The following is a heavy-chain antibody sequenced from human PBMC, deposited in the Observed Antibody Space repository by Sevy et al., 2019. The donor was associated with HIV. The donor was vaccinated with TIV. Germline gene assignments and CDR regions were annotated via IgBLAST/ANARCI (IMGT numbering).Heavy chain of an antibody. J-gene: IGHJ4*02. Sequence: GGSLRLSCAASGFLFSSFGMHWVRQPPGRGLEWVAVISYDGKNKYYADSLKGRITISRDNSKNTLFLQMNSLRAEDTAVYYCAKAVGGYYFLLDSLGQGALVTVSS. V-gene: IGHV3-30*18. CDR2: ISYDGKNK. CDR3: AKAVGGYYFLLDS. CDR1: GFLFSSFG. D-gene: IGHD3-22*01.